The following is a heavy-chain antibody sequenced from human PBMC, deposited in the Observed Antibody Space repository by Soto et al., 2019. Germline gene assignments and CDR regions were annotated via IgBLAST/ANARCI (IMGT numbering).Heavy chain of an antibody. D-gene: IGHD1-1*01. CDR1: GGTFSSYT. Sequence: QVQLVQSGAEVKKPGSSVKVSCKASGGTFSSYTISWVRQAPGQGIEWMGRIIPILGIVNYAQKFQGRVTITANKSTSTAYMELSRLRSEETAVYFCARGNEQLDYWGQGTLVTVSS. V-gene: IGHV1-69*02. J-gene: IGHJ4*02. CDR3: ARGNEQLDY. CDR2: IIPILGIV.